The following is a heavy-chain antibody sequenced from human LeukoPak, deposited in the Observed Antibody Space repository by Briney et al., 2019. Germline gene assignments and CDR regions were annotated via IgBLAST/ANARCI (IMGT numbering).Heavy chain of an antibody. Sequence: SETLSLTCTVSGGSISSYYWSWIWQPPGKGLEWIGYIYYSGSTNYNPSLKSRVTISVDTSNNQFSLKLSSVTAADTAVYYCARAHDQSTPFDYWGQGTLVTVSS. J-gene: IGHJ4*02. CDR2: IYYSGST. D-gene: IGHD1-1*01. V-gene: IGHV4-59*01. CDR3: ARAHDQSTPFDY. CDR1: GGSISSYY.